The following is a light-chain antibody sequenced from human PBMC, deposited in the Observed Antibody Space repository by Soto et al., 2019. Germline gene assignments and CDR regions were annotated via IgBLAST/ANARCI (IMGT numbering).Light chain of an antibody. Sequence: QSGLTQPPSVSGAPGQRGTISCTGSSSNIGAGYDVHWYQQRPGAAPKLLISANINRPSGVPDRFSGSKSGTSASLAITGLQADDEGDYYCQSYDSTLSARYVFGTGIKVTVL. J-gene: IGLJ1*01. V-gene: IGLV1-40*01. CDR1: SSNIGAGYD. CDR2: ANI. CDR3: QSYDSTLSARYV.